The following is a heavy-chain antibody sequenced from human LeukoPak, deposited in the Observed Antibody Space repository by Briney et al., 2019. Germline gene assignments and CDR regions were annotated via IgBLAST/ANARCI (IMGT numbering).Heavy chain of an antibody. CDR1: GYTFTSYY. V-gene: IGHV1-46*01. CDR3: ARELVSQSPRVRGGNYYGSGSHSIGYGMDV. J-gene: IGHJ6*02. Sequence: ASVKVSCKASGYTFTSYYMHWVRQAPGQGLEWMGIINPSGGSTSYAQKFQGRVTMTRDTSTSTVYMELSSLRSEDTAVYYCARELVSQSPRVRGGNYYGSGSHSIGYGMDVWGQGTTVTVSS. D-gene: IGHD3-10*01. CDR2: INPSGGST.